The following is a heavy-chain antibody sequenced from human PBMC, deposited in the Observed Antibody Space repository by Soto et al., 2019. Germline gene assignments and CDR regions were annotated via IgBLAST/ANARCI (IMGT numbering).Heavy chain of an antibody. Sequence: GSLLRPCSASGFTFSSYAMSGVRQAPGKGLEWVSAISGSGGSTYYADSVKGRFTISRDNSKNTLYLQMNSLRAEDTAVYYCAKRSVSTLAYYFDYWGQGTLVTVSS. V-gene: IGHV3-23*01. CDR1: GFTFSSYA. CDR2: ISGSGGST. J-gene: IGHJ4*02. CDR3: AKRSVSTLAYYFDY.